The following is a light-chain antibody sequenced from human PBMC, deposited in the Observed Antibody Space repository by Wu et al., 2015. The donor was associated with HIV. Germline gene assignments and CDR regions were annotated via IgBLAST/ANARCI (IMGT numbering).Light chain of an antibody. CDR3: LQDHSYLT. V-gene: IGKV3-15*01. CDR2: DAS. CDR1: QTIHSN. Sequence: QSPATLSASPGSSASLSCRASQTIHSNLAWYQQKSGQPPRLLVHDASTRAKDVPARFVGSGSGTEFTLTISSLQPEDLGTYYCLQDHSYLTFGGGTRVEIK. J-gene: IGKJ4*01.